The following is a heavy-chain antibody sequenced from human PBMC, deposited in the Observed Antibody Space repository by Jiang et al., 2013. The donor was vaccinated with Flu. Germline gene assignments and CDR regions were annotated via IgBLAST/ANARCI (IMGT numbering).Heavy chain of an antibody. V-gene: IGHV4-39*01. Sequence: GPGLVKPSETLSLTCSVTGDSINSATDYWGWVRQPPGKGLEWIAFIYYTGSTYSNPSLKSRLSISVDTSKHQFSLELRSVTAADTGLYFCGRFRYSSASFDLWGQGTLVTVS. CDR3: GRFRYSSASFDL. J-gene: IGHJ4*02. CDR2: IYYTGST. D-gene: IGHD5-18*01. CDR1: GDSINSATDY.